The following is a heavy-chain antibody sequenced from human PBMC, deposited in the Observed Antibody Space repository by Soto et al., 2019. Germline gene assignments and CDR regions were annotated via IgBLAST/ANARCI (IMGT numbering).Heavy chain of an antibody. J-gene: IGHJ4*02. Sequence: PSETLSLTCAVSGGSISSSNWWSWVRQPPGKGLEWIGEIYHSGSTNYNASLKSRATISVDKSKNQISLKLSSVTAADTAVYYCARAPRGNYGYPSYFDYWGQGTLVTVSS. V-gene: IGHV4-4*02. CDR1: GGSISSSNW. CDR3: ARAPRGNYGYPSYFDY. CDR2: IYHSGST. D-gene: IGHD3-10*01.